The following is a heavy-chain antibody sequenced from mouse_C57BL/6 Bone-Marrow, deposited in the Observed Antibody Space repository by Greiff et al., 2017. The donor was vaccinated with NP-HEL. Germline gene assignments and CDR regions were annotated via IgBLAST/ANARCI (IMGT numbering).Heavy chain of an antibody. CDR3: ARYDYGSSLAWFAY. V-gene: IGHV7-3*01. CDR1: GFTFTDYY. J-gene: IGHJ3*01. D-gene: IGHD1-1*01. CDR2: IRNKANGYTT. Sequence: EVMLVESGGGLVQPGGSLSLSCAASGFTFTDYYMSWVRQPPGKALEWLGFIRNKANGYTTEYSASVKGRFTISRDNSQSILYLQMNALRAEDSATYYCARYDYGSSLAWFAYWGQGTLVTVSA.